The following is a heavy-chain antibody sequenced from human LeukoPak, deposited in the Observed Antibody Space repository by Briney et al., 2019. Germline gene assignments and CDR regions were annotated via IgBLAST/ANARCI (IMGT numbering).Heavy chain of an antibody. J-gene: IGHJ3*02. D-gene: IGHD2-21*02. CDR1: GFTFRSYW. Sequence: SGGSLRLSCAASGFTFRSYWMHWVRHAPGKGLVWFSRINTEGTSTTYADFVKGRFTISRDNSKNTLYLQMNSLRAEDTAVYYCAKGRDIVVVTAFTDAFDIWGQGTMVTVSS. V-gene: IGHV3-74*01. CDR2: INTEGTST. CDR3: AKGRDIVVVTAFTDAFDI.